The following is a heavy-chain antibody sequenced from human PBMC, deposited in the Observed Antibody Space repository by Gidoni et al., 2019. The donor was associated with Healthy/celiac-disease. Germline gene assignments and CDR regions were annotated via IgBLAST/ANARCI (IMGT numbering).Heavy chain of an antibody. J-gene: IGHJ4*02. CDR3: ARLGLPDEGPCSSTSCYEVGSNY. CDR1: GYSFTSYW. CDR2: IDPSDSYT. D-gene: IGHD2-2*01. V-gene: IGHV5-10-1*01. Sequence: EVQLVQSGAEVKKPGASLRISCKGSGYSFTSYWLSWVRQMPGKGLEWMGRIDPSDSYTNYSPSFQGHVTISADKSISTAYLQWSSLKASDTAMYYCARLGLPDEGPCSSTSCYEVGSNYWGQGTLVTVSS.